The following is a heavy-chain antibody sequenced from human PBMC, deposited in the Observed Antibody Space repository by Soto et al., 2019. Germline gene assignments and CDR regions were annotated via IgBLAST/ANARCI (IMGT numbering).Heavy chain of an antibody. Sequence: ASVNVSCKASGYTFTSYGISWVRQAPGQGLEWMGWISAYNGNTNYAQKLKGRVTMTTDTSTRTAYMELRSVKSDDTAAYYSPIEPIVAKRLILRYFHYSGQGTLVTLSS. V-gene: IGHV1-18*01. CDR2: ISAYNGNT. D-gene: IGHD5-12*01. CDR3: PIEPIVAKRLILRYFHY. CDR1: GYTFTSYG. J-gene: IGHJ4*02.